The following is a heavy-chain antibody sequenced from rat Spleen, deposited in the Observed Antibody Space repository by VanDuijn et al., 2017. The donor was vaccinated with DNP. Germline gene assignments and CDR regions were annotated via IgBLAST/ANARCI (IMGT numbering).Heavy chain of an antibody. CDR3: TTDGPLYYIRYIFVPFDY. CDR1: GFTFNNYD. CDR2: ISDDGTYT. D-gene: IGHD1-1*01. J-gene: IGHJ3*01. V-gene: IGHV5-25*01. Sequence: EVQLVASGGGLVQPGRSMKLSCAASGFTFNNYDMAWVRQAPTKGLEWVASISDDGTYTYFRDSVKGRFTISRDNEKSTLYLQMVSLMYEDTATYYCTTDGPLYYIRYIFVPFDYWGQDTLVTVSS.